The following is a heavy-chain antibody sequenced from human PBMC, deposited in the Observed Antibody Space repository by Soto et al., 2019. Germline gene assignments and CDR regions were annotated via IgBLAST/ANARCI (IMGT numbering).Heavy chain of an antibody. J-gene: IGHJ6*01. Sequence: SQTLSLTCAVYGGSLSGYYWSWIRQPPGKGLEWIGEINHSGSTNYNPSLKSRVTISVDTSKNQFSLKLSSVTAADTAVYYCARRMGMATAGYYYGTGVWEQRTRVTVSS. CDR3: ARRMGMATAGYYYGTGV. D-gene: IGHD5-12*01. CDR1: GGSLSGYY. V-gene: IGHV4-34*01. CDR2: INHSGST.